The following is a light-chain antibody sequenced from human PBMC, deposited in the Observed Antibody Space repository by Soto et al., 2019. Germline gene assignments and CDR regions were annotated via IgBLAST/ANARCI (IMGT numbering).Light chain of an antibody. CDR2: DAS. J-gene: IGKJ4*01. V-gene: IGKV3-20*01. CDR1: QTVRNNY. Sequence: EFVLTQSPGTLSLSPGERATLSCRASQTVRNNYLAWYQQKPGQAPRLLIYDASSRATGIPDRFSGGGSGTDFSLTISTLEPEDSAVYYCQQYGTSPLTFGGGTKVDI. CDR3: QQYGTSPLT.